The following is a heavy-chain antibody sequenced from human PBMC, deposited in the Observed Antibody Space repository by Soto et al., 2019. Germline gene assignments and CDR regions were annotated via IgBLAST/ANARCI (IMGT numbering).Heavy chain of an antibody. J-gene: IGHJ6*02. V-gene: IGHV3-23*01. CDR3: AKGDYDSSGYYTYRGMDV. D-gene: IGHD3-22*01. CDR2: ISDSGSST. Sequence: PGGSLRLSCAASGFTFSSYAMRWVRQAPGKGLEWVSGISDSGSSTYYADSVKGRFTISRDNSKNTLYLQMNSLRAEDTAVYYCAKGDYDSSGYYTYRGMDVWGQGTTVTVSS. CDR1: GFTFSSYA.